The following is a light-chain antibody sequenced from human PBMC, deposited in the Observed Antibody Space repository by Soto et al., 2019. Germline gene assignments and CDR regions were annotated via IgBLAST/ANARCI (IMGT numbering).Light chain of an antibody. CDR1: QSVSSSY. Sequence: EIVLTQSPGTLSLSPGERATLSCRASQSVSSSYLAWYQQKPGQAPRLLICGASNRATGIPDRFSGSGSGTDFTLTISRLEPEDFAVYYCQQYGSSGTFGQGTKVDSK. CDR2: GAS. V-gene: IGKV3-20*01. CDR3: QQYGSSGT. J-gene: IGKJ1*01.